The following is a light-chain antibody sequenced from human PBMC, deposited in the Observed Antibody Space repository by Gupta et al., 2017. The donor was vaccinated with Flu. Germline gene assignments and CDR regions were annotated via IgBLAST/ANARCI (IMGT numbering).Light chain of an antibody. CDR2: AAS. V-gene: IGKV1-39*01. CDR1: QSISIS. Sequence: GDLVTLTFLGSQSISISLDWYQQKLGKAPSLLIFAASSLPSGIPSRFSGSGSETDFTLSISSLQPEDFATYYCQQSSDTPPTFGPGTKVDIK. J-gene: IGKJ3*01. CDR3: QQSSDTPPT.